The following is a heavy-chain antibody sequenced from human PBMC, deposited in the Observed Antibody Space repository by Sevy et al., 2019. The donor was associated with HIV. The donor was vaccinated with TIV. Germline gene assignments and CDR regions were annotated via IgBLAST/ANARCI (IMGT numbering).Heavy chain of an antibody. CDR1: GGSISSGDYY. CDR2: IYYSGST. V-gene: IGHV4-30-4*01. CDR3: ARRDSDGHNTYFDY. Sequence: SETLSLTCTVSGGSISSGDYYWSWIRQPPGKGLEWIGYIYYSGSTYYNPSLKSRVTISVDTSKNQFSLKLSSVTAADTAVYYCARRDSDGHNTYFDYWGQGTLVTVSS. J-gene: IGHJ4*02.